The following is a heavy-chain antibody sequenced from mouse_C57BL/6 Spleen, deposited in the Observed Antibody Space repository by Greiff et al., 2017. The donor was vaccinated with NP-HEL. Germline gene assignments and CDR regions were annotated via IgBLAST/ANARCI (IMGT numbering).Heavy chain of an antibody. J-gene: IGHJ3*01. Sequence: EVMLVESGEGLVKPGGSLKLSCAASGFTFSSYAMSWVRQTPEKRLEWVAYISSGGDYIYYADTVKGRFTISRDNARNTLYLQMSSLKSEDTAMYYCTRDYDYGFAYWGQGTLVTVSA. CDR1: GFTFSSYA. V-gene: IGHV5-9-1*02. D-gene: IGHD2-4*01. CDR2: ISSGGDYI. CDR3: TRDYDYGFAY.